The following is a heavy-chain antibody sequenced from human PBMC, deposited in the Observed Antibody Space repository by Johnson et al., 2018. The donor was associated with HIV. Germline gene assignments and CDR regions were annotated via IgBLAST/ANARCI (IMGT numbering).Heavy chain of an antibody. Sequence: QVQLVESGGGVVQPGRSLRLSCAASGFTFSSYGMHWIRQAPGKGLEWVALIWYDGSNKYYADSVKGRFTISRDNSKNTLYLQMNSLRPEDTALYYCAKETRDSRSAFDVWGQGILVTVSS. CDR3: AKETRDSRSAFDV. CDR2: IWYDGSNK. CDR1: GFTFSSYG. V-gene: IGHV3-33*06. D-gene: IGHD4-11*01. J-gene: IGHJ3*01.